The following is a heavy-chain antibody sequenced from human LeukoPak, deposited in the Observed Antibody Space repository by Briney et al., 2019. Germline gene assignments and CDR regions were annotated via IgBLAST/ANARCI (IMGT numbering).Heavy chain of an antibody. CDR3: ARVEVVAAGPLYYMDV. J-gene: IGHJ6*03. Sequence: ASVKLSCKASGYTFTGYYMHWVRQAPGQRLEWMGWINPNSGGTNYAQKFQGRVTMTRDTSISTAYMELSRLRSDDTAVYYCARVEVVAAGPLYYMDVWGKGTTVTVSS. V-gene: IGHV1-2*02. D-gene: IGHD2-15*01. CDR2: INPNSGGT. CDR1: GYTFTGYY.